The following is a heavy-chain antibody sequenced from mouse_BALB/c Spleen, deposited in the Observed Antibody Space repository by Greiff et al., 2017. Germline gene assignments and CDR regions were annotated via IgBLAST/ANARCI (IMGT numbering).Heavy chain of an antibody. D-gene: IGHD3-1*01. CDR2: IWAGGST. V-gene: IGHV2-9*02. J-gene: IGHJ2*01. CDR3: ARDRGAFFDY. CDR1: GFSFTSYG. Sequence: VQVVESGPGLVAPSQSLSITCTASGFSFTSYGVHWVRQPPGKGLEWLGVIWAGGSTNYNSALMSRLSISKDNSKSQVFLKMNSLQTDDTAMYYCARDRGAFFDYWGQGTTLTVSS.